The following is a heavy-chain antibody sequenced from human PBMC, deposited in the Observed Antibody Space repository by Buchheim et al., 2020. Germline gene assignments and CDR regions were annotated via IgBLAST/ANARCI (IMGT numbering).Heavy chain of an antibody. J-gene: IGHJ6*02. CDR2: ISYDGSNK. CDR3: AKDLSALNYYYYGMDV. CDR1: GFTFSSYG. Sequence: QVQLVESGGGVVQPGRSLRLSCAVSGFTFSSYGMHWVRQAPGKGLEWVAVISYDGSNKYYADSVKGRFTISRDNSKNTLYLQMNSLRAENTAVYYCAKDLSALNYYYYGMDVWGQGTT. V-gene: IGHV3-30*18.